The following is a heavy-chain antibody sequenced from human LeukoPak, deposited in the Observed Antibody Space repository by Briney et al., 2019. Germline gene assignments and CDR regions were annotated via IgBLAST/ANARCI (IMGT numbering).Heavy chain of an antibody. D-gene: IGHD6-19*01. CDR3: ARRRSEEFDFDC. CDR1: GYSFSTYG. V-gene: IGHV1-18*01. J-gene: IGHJ4*02. Sequence: ASVKVSCKASGYSFSTYGISWVRQAPGQGLEWMGCISGYNGNTSYAQKLQGRVTMTTDTSTSTAYMELRSLRSDDTAVYYCARRRSEEFDFDCWGQGTLVTVSS. CDR2: ISGYNGNT.